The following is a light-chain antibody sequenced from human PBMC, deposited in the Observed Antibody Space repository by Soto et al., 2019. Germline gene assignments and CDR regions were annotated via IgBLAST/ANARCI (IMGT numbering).Light chain of an antibody. CDR3: QQYHTWPIT. CDR2: GAS. J-gene: IGKJ5*01. CDR1: QSVHNF. V-gene: IGKV3D-15*01. Sequence: EIVMTQSPASLSATTGDRAALSWKASQSVHNFLAWYLQKPGQAPRLLIYGASTRAAGIPARFSGSGYGTEFNLTISSLQSEDCAIYYCQQYHTWPITLGQGTRLEIK.